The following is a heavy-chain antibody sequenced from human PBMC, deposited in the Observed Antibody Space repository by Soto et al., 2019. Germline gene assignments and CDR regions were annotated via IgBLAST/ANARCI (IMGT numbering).Heavy chain of an antibody. Sequence: EVQLVESGGGLVQPGRSLRLSCAASGFTFDDYAMHWVRQAPGKGLEYVSGISWNSGSIAYADSVKGRFTISRDNAKNSLYMQMNSLRPEDTALYYCAKASTVTPTPYGMDAWGQGTTVTVSS. CDR1: GFTFDDYA. CDR3: AKASTVTPTPYGMDA. CDR2: ISWNSGSI. D-gene: IGHD4-17*01. V-gene: IGHV3-9*01. J-gene: IGHJ6*02.